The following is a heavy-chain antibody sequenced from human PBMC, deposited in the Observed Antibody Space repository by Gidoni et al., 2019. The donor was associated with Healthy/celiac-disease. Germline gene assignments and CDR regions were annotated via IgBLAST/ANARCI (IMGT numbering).Heavy chain of an antibody. CDR2: IWYDGSNK. Sequence: QVQLVESGGGVVQPGRSLRLSCAASGFTFSSYGMQWVRQAPGKGLAWVAVIWYDGSNKYYADSVKGRFTISRDNSKNTLYLQMNSLRAEDTAVYYCAREGPYDFWSGYYYYYGMDVWGQGTTVTVS. CDR1: GFTFSSYG. J-gene: IGHJ6*02. V-gene: IGHV3-33*01. D-gene: IGHD3-3*01. CDR3: AREGPYDFWSGYYYYYGMDV.